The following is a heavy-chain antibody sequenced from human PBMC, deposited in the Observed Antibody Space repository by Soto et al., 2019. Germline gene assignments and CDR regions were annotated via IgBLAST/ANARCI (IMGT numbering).Heavy chain of an antibody. D-gene: IGHD1-26*01. CDR1: GFTFSSYA. Sequence: GGSLRLSCAASGFTFSSYAMSWVRQAPGKGLEWVSAISGSGGSTYYADSVKGRFTISRDNSKNTLYLQMNSLRAEDTAVYYCAKDVGSIWWERENWFDPWGQGTLVTVSS. CDR3: AKDVGSIWWERENWFDP. J-gene: IGHJ5*02. CDR2: ISGSGGST. V-gene: IGHV3-23*01.